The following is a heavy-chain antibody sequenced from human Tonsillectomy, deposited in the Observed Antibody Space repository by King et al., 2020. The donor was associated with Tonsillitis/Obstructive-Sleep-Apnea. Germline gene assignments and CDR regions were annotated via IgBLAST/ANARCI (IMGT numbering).Heavy chain of an antibody. D-gene: IGHD2-8*01. J-gene: IGHJ5*02. V-gene: IGHV2-5*02. CDR3: AHRGHDTVLMGGWFDP. Sequence: TLKESGPTLVKPIQTLTLTCTFSGFSLSTSGVGVGWIRQPPGKALEWLALIYWDDDKRYSPSLKSRLTITKDTSKNQVVLTMTNMEPVDTATYYCAHRGHDTVLMGGWFDPWGQGTLVTVSS. CDR1: GFSLSTSGVG. CDR2: IYWDDDK.